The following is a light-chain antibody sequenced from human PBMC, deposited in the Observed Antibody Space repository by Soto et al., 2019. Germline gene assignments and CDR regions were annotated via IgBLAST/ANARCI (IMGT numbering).Light chain of an antibody. CDR2: GTS. J-gene: IGKJ2*01. V-gene: IGKV3-15*01. CDR1: QSCDST. CDR3: QQYSYWPYT. Sequence: EIVMTQSPATLSVSAGERVTLSCRASQSCDSTLAWYQQKPGQPPRLLIYGTSTRATGIPARFSGSGSGTEFTLTSSSLQAADFAVYYCQQYSYWPYTFGQGTKLEIK.